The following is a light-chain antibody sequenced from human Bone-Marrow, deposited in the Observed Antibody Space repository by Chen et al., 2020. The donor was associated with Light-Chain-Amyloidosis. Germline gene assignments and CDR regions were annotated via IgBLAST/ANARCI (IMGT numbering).Light chain of an antibody. V-gene: IGKV1-39*01. Sequence: DIQMTQSPSSLSASVGDRVTITCRESQNIYIHLSWYQQRPGKAPNLLIYGASSLESGVPPRFSGSGSGTDFSLTISGLQPEDFATYYCQQSFSTPWTFGQGSKLDI. CDR2: GAS. CDR3: QQSFSTPWT. CDR1: QNIYIH. J-gene: IGKJ1*01.